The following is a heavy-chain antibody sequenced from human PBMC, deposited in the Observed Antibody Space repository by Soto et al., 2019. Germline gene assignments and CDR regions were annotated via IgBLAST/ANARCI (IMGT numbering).Heavy chain of an antibody. J-gene: IGHJ4*02. CDR1: GGSISSGGYY. CDR2: IYYSGST. D-gene: IGHD1-20*01. V-gene: IGHV4-31*03. Sequence: QVQLQESGPGLVKPSQTLSLTCTVSGGSISSGGYYWSWIRQHPGKGLEWIGYIYYSGSTYYNPSLTSRVTISVDTSMSRFSLKLSSVTAADTVVYYCAGYNWNDELGCFAYWGQETLVTVSS. CDR3: AGYNWNDELGCFAY.